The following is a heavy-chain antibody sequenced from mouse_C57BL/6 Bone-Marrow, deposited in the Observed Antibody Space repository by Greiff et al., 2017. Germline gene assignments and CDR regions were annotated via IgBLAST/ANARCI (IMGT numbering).Heavy chain of an antibody. J-gene: IGHJ2*01. CDR3: ARSGPLGRSFDY. D-gene: IGHD4-1*01. Sequence: VQLQQPGDELVKPGASVKMSCKASGYTFTSYWITWVKQRPGQGLEWIGDIYPTSGRTNYNEKFKSKAILTVDTSSNTAYMQLSSLTSEDSAVFYCARSGPLGRSFDYWGQGTTLTVTS. CDR1: GYTFTSYW. CDR2: IYPTSGRT. V-gene: IGHV1-55*01.